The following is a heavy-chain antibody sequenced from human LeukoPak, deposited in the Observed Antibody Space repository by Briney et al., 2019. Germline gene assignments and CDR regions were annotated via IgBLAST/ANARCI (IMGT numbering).Heavy chain of an antibody. V-gene: IGHV5-51*01. CDR2: IYPGDSDT. J-gene: IGHJ4*02. CDR1: GYSFTTYW. CDR3: ARQFRDSSGYYSYYFDY. D-gene: IGHD3-22*01. Sequence: GESLKISCKGSGYSFTTYWIGWVRQMPGRGLEWMGIIYPGDSDTRYSPSFQGQVTISADKSISTAYLQWNSLKASDTAMYYCARQFRDSSGYYSYYFDYWGQGTLVTVSS.